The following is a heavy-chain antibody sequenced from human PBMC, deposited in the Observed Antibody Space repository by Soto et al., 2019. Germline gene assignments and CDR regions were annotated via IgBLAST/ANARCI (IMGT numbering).Heavy chain of an antibody. CDR3: ATPIVAFY. D-gene: IGHD5-12*01. V-gene: IGHV1-3*01. Sequence: ASVKVSCKASGYTFTSYAIHWVRQAPGQRLEWMGWISAGNGNTKYSQKFQGRVIITRDTSAGTAYMELRSLRSEDTAVYYCATPIVAFYWGQGXLVTVSS. CDR2: ISAGNGNT. CDR1: GYTFTSYA. J-gene: IGHJ4*02.